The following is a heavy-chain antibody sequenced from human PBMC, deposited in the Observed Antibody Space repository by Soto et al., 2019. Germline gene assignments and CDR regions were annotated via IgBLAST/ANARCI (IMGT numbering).Heavy chain of an antibody. CDR2: IYPGDSDT. D-gene: IGHD6-13*01. J-gene: IGHJ6*02. V-gene: IGHV5-51*01. CDR1: GYSFTSYW. Sequence: EVQLVPSGAEVKKPGESLKISCKGSGYSFTSYWIGWVRQMPGKGLEWMGIIYPGDSDTRYSPSFQGQVTISADKSISTAYLQWSSLKASDTAIYYCARTAAAGKYYYGVDVWGQGTTVTVSS. CDR3: ARTAAAGKYYYGVDV.